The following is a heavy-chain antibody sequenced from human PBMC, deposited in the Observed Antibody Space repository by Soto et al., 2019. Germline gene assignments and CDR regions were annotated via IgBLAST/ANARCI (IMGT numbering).Heavy chain of an antibody. D-gene: IGHD2-15*01. J-gene: IGHJ3*02. CDR3: ASEKGGFDI. Sequence: ASVKVSCKASGDISTSHYMHWLRQAPGQGLEWMGYIAPSVGSTAYAQEFQGRVTMTRDMSSSSVYMELSSLRSDDTAMYYCASEKGGFDIWGQGTVVT. V-gene: IGHV1-46*01. CDR1: GDISTSHY. CDR2: IAPSVGST.